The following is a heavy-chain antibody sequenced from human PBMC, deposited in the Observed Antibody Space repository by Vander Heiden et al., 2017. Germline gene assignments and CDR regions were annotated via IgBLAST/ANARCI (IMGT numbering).Heavy chain of an antibody. CDR2: INTYNVIT. J-gene: IGHJ4*02. V-gene: IGHV1-18*01. CDR3: ATYSSLIPDY. CDR1: GYTSNNYG. D-gene: IGHD6-13*01. Sequence: QVQLVQSGAEGKKHGDSVKISCQASGYTSNNYGFTWVRQASGQGLECMGWINTYNVITHYAQNVQGRVTMTADTSTTTAYMELRSLRSDDTAVYYCATYSSLIPDYWGQGTLVTVSA.